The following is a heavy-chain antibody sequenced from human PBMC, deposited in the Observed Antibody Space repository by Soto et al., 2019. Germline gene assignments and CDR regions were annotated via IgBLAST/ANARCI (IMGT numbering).Heavy chain of an antibody. Sequence: ASVKVSCKASGYTFTSYAMHWVRQAPRQRLEWMGWINAGNGNTKYSQKFQGRVTITRDTSASTAYMELSSLRSEDTAVYYCARTPKIVSPAVVFDLWGRGTLVTVSS. D-gene: IGHD1-26*01. CDR3: ARTPKIVSPAVVFDL. CDR1: GYTFTSYA. J-gene: IGHJ2*01. V-gene: IGHV1-3*01. CDR2: INAGNGNT.